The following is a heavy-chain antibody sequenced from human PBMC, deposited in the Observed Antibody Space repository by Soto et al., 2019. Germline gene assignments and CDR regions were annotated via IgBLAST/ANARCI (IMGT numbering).Heavy chain of an antibody. V-gene: IGHV4-59*02. CDR1: GGSVNTFY. Sequence: QVQLQESGPGLVKPSETLSLTCTVSGGSVNTFYWSWIRQPPGKGLEWVWHVYYTGSTDYNPSLKSRVTISVDTTKNQVSLKLNSVTTADTAVYFCARDWGRSNYFDYWGQGTLVTVSS. CDR2: VYYTGST. D-gene: IGHD3-16*01. J-gene: IGHJ4*02. CDR3: ARDWGRSNYFDY.